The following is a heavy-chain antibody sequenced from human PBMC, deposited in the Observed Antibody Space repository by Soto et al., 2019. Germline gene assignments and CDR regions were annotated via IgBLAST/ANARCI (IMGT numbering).Heavy chain of an antibody. D-gene: IGHD2-2*01. CDR2: ISGSGGST. Sequence: GGSLRLSCAASGFIFGNYAMTWVRQAPGKGPEWVSHISGSGGSTYYPDSVKGRFTISRDNSKNTLYLQMNSLRAEDTAVYYCAKNPAALRTLDYWGQGSLVTVSS. CDR3: AKNPAALRTLDY. J-gene: IGHJ4*02. V-gene: IGHV3-23*01. CDR1: GFIFGNYA.